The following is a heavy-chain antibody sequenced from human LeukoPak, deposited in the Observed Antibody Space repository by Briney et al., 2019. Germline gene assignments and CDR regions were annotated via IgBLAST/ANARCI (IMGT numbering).Heavy chain of an antibody. J-gene: IGHJ6*02. CDR1: GGSISSYY. D-gene: IGHD3-10*01. Sequence: SETLSLTCTVFGGSISSYYWSWIRQPPGKGLEWIGYIYYSGSTNYNPSLKSRVTISVDTSKNQFSLKLSSVTAADTAVYYCARGGYYYGSGSYYLYGMDVWGQGTTVTVSS. CDR3: ARGGYYYGSGSYYLYGMDV. V-gene: IGHV4-59*01. CDR2: IYYSGST.